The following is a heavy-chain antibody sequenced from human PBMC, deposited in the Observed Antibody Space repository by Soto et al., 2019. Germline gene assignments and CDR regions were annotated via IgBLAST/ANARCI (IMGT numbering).Heavy chain of an antibody. CDR1: GGAISSGPYS. D-gene: IGHD2-2*01. J-gene: IGHJ6*02. V-gene: IGHV4-39*01. CDR3: ARLGGYCSSTSCYGFYGMDV. Sequence: QLQLQESGPGLVKPSETLSLTCTVSGGAISSGPYSWGWIRQPLGEGLEWIGTFHYSENTYYNPSLESRVTIAVDMSKNQFSLKVTSVTVADTAIYYCARLGGYCSSTSCYGFYGMDVWGQGTTVIVSS. CDR2: FHYSENT.